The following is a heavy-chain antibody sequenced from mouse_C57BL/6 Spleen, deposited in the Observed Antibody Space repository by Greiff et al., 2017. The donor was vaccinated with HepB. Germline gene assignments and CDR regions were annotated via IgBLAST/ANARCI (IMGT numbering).Heavy chain of an antibody. CDR2: ISDGGSYT. J-gene: IGHJ2*01. V-gene: IGHV5-4*03. CDR1: GFTFSSYA. CDR3: ARADGYYLDY. D-gene: IGHD2-3*01. Sequence: EVKVEESGGGLVKPGASLKLSCAASGFTFSSYAMSWVRQTPEKRLEWVATISDGGSYTYYPDNVKGRFTISRDNAKNNLYLQMSHLKSEDTAMYDCARADGYYLDYWGQGTTLTVSS.